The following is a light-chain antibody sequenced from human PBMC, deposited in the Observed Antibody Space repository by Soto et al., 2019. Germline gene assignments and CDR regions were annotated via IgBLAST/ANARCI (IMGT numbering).Light chain of an antibody. J-gene: IGLJ3*02. Sequence: QSVLTQPPSAPGSPRQSVTISCTGTSSDVGGYNYVSWYQQYPGRAPKLMIYEVTKRPSGVPDRFSGSKSGNTASLTVSGLQAEDEADYYCSSYAASNNFYFVFGGGTQLTVL. CDR2: EVT. CDR1: SSDVGGYNY. V-gene: IGLV2-8*01. CDR3: SSYAASNNFYFV.